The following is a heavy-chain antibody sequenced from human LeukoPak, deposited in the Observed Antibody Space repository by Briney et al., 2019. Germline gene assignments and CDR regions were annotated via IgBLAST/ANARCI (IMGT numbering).Heavy chain of an antibody. Sequence: PGGSLRLSCAASGFTFSDYYMSWIRQAPGKGLEWVSYISNIGTTIYYTDSVKGRFTISRDNSKNTLYLQMNSLRAEDTAVYYCAKDSSSWSPYYFDYWGQGTLVTVSS. J-gene: IGHJ4*02. CDR2: ISNIGTTI. CDR3: AKDSSSWSPYYFDY. V-gene: IGHV3-11*01. D-gene: IGHD6-13*01. CDR1: GFTFSDYY.